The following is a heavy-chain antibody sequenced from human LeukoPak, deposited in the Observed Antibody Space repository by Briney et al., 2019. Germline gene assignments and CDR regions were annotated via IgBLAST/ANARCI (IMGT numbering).Heavy chain of an antibody. V-gene: IGHV3-13*01. CDR1: GFTFSSYD. J-gene: IGHJ4*02. CDR2: IDIADNT. CDR3: AREGRSCSTAICDFDY. D-gene: IGHD2-8*01. Sequence: GGSLRLSCATSGFTFSSYDMNWVRQATGKGLEWVSAIDIADNTYYPDSVKSRFTVSTENATNTFYLQKNSMRAGETTVYYCAREGRSCSTAICDFDYWGQGTLVTVSS.